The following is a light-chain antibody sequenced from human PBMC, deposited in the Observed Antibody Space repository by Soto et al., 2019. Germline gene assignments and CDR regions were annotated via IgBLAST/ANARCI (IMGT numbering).Light chain of an antibody. CDR2: GNS. J-gene: IGLJ2*01. CDR3: QSYDSSLSGSDVV. CDR1: SSNIGNNY. V-gene: IGLV1-40*01. Sequence: QSVLTQPPSVSAAPGQKVTISCSGSSSNIGNNYVSWYQQLPGTAPKLLIYGNSNRPSGVPDRFSGSKSGTSASLAITGLQAEDEADYYCQSYDSSLSGSDVVFGGGTQLTVL.